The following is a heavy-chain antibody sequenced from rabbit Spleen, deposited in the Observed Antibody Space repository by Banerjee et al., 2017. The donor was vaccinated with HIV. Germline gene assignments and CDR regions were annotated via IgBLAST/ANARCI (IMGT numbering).Heavy chain of an antibody. Sequence: QEQLVESGGGLVKPEGSLKLSCTASGFSLSSSYYMCWVRQAPGKGLEWIACIYTGGSGSIAYASWAKGRFTISKTSSTTVTLQLNSLTAADTATYFCARGSATMTMVITGYYLSLWGQGTLVTVS. D-gene: IGHD2-1*01. J-gene: IGHJ4*01. V-gene: IGHV1S45*01. CDR1: GFSLSSSYY. CDR3: ARGSATMTMVITGYYLSL. CDR2: IYTGGSGSI.